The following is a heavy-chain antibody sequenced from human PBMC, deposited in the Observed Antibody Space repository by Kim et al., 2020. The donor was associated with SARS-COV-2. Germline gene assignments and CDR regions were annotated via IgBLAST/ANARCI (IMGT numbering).Heavy chain of an antibody. CDR3: AKDISIAVAGNFDY. V-gene: IGHV3-9*01. Sequence: ADSVKGRFTISRDNAKNSLYLQMNSLRAEDTALYDCAKDISIAVAGNFDYWGQGTLVTVSS. D-gene: IGHD6-19*01. J-gene: IGHJ4*02.